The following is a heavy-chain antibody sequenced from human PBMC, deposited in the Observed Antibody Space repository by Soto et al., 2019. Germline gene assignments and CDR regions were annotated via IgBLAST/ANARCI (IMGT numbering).Heavy chain of an antibody. D-gene: IGHD4-17*01. CDR2: IIPILGIA. J-gene: IGHJ4*02. CDR3: ARLDYGDYPLKEIDY. V-gene: IGHV1-69*02. CDR1: GGTFSSYT. Sequence: QVQLVQSGAEVKKPGSSVKVSCKASGGTFSSYTISWVRQAPGQGLEWMGRIIPILGIANYAQKFQGRVTITTDKSTSTAYMELSSLRSEDTAVYSCARLDYGDYPLKEIDYWGQGTLVTVSS.